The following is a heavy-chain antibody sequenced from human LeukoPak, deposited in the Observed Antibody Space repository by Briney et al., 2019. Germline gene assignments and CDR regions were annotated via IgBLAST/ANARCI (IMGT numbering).Heavy chain of an antibody. V-gene: IGHV3-74*01. Sequence: GGAPRLSCAASVFTFSSYWTHCVRQAPGKRRWWVSRINSDVSTTSYADSVKGRFTIARANAKNTLYLQLSRLTAEATAVYYCARPKAGNWFDPWGKRTLVTVS. J-gene: IGHJ5*02. CDR2: INSDVSTT. CDR1: VFTFSSYW. D-gene: IGHD6-13*01. CDR3: ARPKAGNWFDP.